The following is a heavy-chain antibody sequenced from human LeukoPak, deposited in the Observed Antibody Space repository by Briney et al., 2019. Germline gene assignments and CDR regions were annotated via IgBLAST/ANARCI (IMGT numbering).Heavy chain of an antibody. CDR2: INPNSGGT. J-gene: IGHJ4*02. V-gene: IGHV1-2*02. D-gene: IGHD1-20*01. CDR1: GYTFTGYY. Sequence: ASVKVSCKASGYTFTGYYMHWVRQAPGQGLEWMGWINPNSGGTNYAQKLQGRVTMTRDTSISTAYMELSRLRSDDTAVYYCARSHPNWNDRGYWGQGTLVTVSS. CDR3: ARSHPNWNDRGY.